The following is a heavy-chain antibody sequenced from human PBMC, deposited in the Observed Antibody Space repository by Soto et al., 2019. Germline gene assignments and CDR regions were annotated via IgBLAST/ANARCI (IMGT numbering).Heavy chain of an antibody. CDR3: ARGGGSGWYKVYFFDY. CDR2: INPNSGGT. Sequence: ASVNVSCKSSGYTFTGYYIHWVRQAPGQGLEWMGRINPNSGGTNYAQKFQGRVTMTRDTSISTAYMELSRLRSDDTAVYYCARGGGSGWYKVYFFDYWGQGTLVTVSS. V-gene: IGHV1-2*02. CDR1: GYTFTGYY. J-gene: IGHJ4*02. D-gene: IGHD6-19*01.